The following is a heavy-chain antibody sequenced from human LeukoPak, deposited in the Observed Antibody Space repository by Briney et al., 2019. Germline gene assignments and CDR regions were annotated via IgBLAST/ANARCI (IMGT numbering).Heavy chain of an antibody. V-gene: IGHV3-48*04. CDR2: ISSSGSTI. J-gene: IGHJ6*04. Sequence: GSLRLSCAASGFTVSSNYMSWVRQAPGKGLEWVSYISSSGSTIYYADSVKGRFTISRDNAKNSLYLQMNSLRAEDTAVYYCAELGITMIGGVWGKGTTVTISS. D-gene: IGHD3-10*02. CDR1: GFTVSSNY. CDR3: AELGITMIGGV.